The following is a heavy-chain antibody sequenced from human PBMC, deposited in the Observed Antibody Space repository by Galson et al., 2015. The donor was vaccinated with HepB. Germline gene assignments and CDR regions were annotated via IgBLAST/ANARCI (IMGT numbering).Heavy chain of an antibody. CDR3: ARGDCSTTSCYPGAFYFYMDV. D-gene: IGHD2-2*01. Sequence: SVKVSCKASGGTFSSYAITWVRQAPEQGLEWMGGIIPIFHTANYAQKFQGRVTITADESTSTAYMELSSLRSEDTAVYYCARGDCSTTSCYPGAFYFYMDVWGKGTTVTVSS. J-gene: IGHJ6*03. V-gene: IGHV1-69*13. CDR1: GGTFSSYA. CDR2: IIPIFHTA.